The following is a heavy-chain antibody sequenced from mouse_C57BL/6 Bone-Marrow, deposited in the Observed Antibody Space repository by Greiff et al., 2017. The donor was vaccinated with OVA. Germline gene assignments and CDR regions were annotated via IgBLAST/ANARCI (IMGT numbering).Heavy chain of an antibody. J-gene: IGHJ2*01. V-gene: IGHV1-7*01. CDR1: GYTFTSYW. CDR2: INPSSGYT. D-gene: IGHD2-3*01. CDR3: ASLCPFDY. Sequence: QVQLQQPGAELVKPGASVKLSCKASGYTFTSYWMHWVKQRPGQGLEWIGYINPSSGYTKYNQKFKDKATLTADKSSSTAYMQLSSLTYEDSAVYYCASLCPFDYWGQGTTLTVSS.